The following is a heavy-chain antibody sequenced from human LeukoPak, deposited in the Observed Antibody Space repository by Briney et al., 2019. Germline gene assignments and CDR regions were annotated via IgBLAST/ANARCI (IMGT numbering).Heavy chain of an antibody. Sequence: SVKVSCKASGGTFSSYAISWVRQAPGQGLEWMGGIIPIFGTANYAQKFQGRVTITTDESTRTAYMELSSLRSEDTAVYYCARELCSSTSCYFDYWGQGTLVTVSS. CDR2: IIPIFGTA. CDR1: GGTFSSYA. J-gene: IGHJ4*02. V-gene: IGHV1-69*05. D-gene: IGHD2-2*01. CDR3: ARELCSSTSCYFDY.